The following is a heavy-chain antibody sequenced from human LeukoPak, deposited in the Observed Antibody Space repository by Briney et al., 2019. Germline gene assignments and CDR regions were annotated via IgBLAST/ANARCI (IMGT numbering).Heavy chain of an antibody. CDR1: GFTFSSYE. V-gene: IGHV3-48*03. J-gene: IGHJ4*02. Sequence: GGSLRLSCAASGFTFSSYEMNWVRQVPGKGLDLNSYISSSGSTIYFADSVKGRFTISRDNSKNSLYLQMNSLRADDTAVYYCARSGSHDYWGQGTLVTVSS. D-gene: IGHD1-26*01. CDR3: ARSGSHDY. CDR2: ISSSGSTI.